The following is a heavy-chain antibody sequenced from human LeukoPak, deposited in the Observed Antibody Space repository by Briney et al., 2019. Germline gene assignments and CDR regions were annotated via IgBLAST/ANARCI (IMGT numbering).Heavy chain of an antibody. CDR3: AMDSSNWHYLS. D-gene: IGHD6-13*01. J-gene: IGHJ4*02. Sequence: ASVKVSCKASGYTFTSYYMHWVRQAPGEGLEWMGIINPSGGSTTYAQKFQGRVTMTRDMSTSTVYMELSSLKPDDTAVYYCAMDSSNWHYLSWGQGTPVTVSS. V-gene: IGHV1-46*01. CDR1: GYTFTSYY. CDR2: INPSGGST.